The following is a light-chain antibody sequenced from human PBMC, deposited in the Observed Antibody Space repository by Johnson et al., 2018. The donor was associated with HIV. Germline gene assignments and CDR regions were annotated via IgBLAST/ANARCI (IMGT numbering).Light chain of an antibody. CDR3: GTWDSSLSAYV. CDR2: EKN. V-gene: IGLV1-51*02. CDR1: SSNVGNNY. Sequence: QSVLSQPPSVFAAPGQKVTISCSGTSSNVGNNYVSWYQQFPGTAPKLLIYEKNKRPSGIPDRFSASKSGTSATLAITGLQTGDEADYYCGTWDSSLSAYVFGTGTKVTVL. J-gene: IGLJ1*01.